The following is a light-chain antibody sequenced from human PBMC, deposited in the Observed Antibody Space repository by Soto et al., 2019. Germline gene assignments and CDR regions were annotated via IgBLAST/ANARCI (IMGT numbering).Light chain of an antibody. V-gene: IGKV3-15*01. CDR1: QSVSSN. Sequence: EIMMTQSPATLSVSPGERATLSCRASQSVSSNLAWFQQKPGQAPRLLIYGASTRATGIPARFSGSGSGTESTLTISSLQSEDFAVYYCQHYNNWPPYTFGQGTKLEIK. J-gene: IGKJ2*01. CDR3: QHYNNWPPYT. CDR2: GAS.